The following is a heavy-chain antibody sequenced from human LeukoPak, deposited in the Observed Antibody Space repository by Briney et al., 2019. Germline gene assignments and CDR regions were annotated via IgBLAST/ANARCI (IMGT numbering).Heavy chain of an antibody. CDR1: GYTFTGYY. Sequence: ASVKLSCEASGYTFTGYYMHWVRQAPGQGLEWMGRINPNSGGTNYAQKFQGRVTMTRDTSISTAYMELSRLRSDDTAVYYCARGLYCSSASCYYWFDPWGQGTLVTVSS. J-gene: IGHJ5*02. V-gene: IGHV1-2*06. D-gene: IGHD2-2*01. CDR2: INPNSGGT. CDR3: ARGLYCSSASCYYWFDP.